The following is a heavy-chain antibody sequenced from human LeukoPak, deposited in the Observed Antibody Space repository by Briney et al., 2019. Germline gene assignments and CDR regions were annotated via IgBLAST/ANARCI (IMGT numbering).Heavy chain of an antibody. V-gene: IGHV3-30*02. CDR2: IRYDGSNK. CDR3: ARVRYCSSTSCYDPYYYYGMDV. CDR1: GFTFSSYG. D-gene: IGHD2-2*01. J-gene: IGHJ6*02. Sequence: QSGGSLRLSCAASGFTFSSYGMHWVRQAPGKGLEWVAFIRYDGSNKYYADSVKGRFTISRDNSKNTLYLQMNSLRAEDTAVYYCARVRYCSSTSCYDPYYYYGMDVWGQGTTVTVSS.